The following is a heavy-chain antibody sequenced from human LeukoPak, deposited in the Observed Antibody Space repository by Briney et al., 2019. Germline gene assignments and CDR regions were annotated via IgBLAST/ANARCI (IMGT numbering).Heavy chain of an antibody. CDR2: ISSSSSYI. CDR1: GFTLSSYS. V-gene: IGHV3-21*01. CDR3: ARVGYDSSGYLDY. D-gene: IGHD3-22*01. J-gene: IGHJ4*02. Sequence: GGSLRLSCAASGFTLSSYSMNWVRQAPGKGLEWVSSISSSSSYIYYADSVKGRFTISRDNAKNSLYLQMNSLRAEDTAVYYSARVGYDSSGYLDYWGQGTLGTVSS.